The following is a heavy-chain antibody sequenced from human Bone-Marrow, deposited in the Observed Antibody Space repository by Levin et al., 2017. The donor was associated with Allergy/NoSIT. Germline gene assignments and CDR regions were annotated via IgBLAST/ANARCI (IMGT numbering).Heavy chain of an antibody. Sequence: PGESLKISCKASGYTFIDYHIHWVRQAPGQGLEWMGIINPNGGNTAYAPKLQGRISMTRDTSTSTLYMELSSLRSEDTAVYYCARDMGREQKSDYFDYWGQGTLVTVSP. V-gene: IGHV1-46*01. J-gene: IGHJ4*02. D-gene: IGHD1-26*01. CDR1: GYTFIDYH. CDR3: ARDMGREQKSDYFDY. CDR2: INPNGGNT.